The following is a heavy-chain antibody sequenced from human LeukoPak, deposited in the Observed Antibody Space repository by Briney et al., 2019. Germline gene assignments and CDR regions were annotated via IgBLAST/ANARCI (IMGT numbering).Heavy chain of an antibody. CDR1: GGCISSGGYY. V-gene: IGHV4-31*03. CDR3: AIRRGANGDYVWFDP. CDR2: IYYSGST. D-gene: IGHD4-17*01. Sequence: SETLSLTCTVSGGCISSGGYYWSWIRQPPAKCLVWIGYIYYSGSTYYNPSLKSRVTISVDTSKNQFSLKLSSVTAADTAVYYCAIRRGANGDYVWFDPWGQGTLVTVSS. J-gene: IGHJ5*02.